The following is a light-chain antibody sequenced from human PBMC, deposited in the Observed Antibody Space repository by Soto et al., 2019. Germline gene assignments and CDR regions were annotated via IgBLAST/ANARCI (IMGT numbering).Light chain of an antibody. CDR3: PQSYSSPAT. J-gene: IGKJ1*01. Sequence: DIQMTQSPSSLSASVGERVTITCRASQSIDKYLNWYQHKPGKPTYLLIYAASHLRSGVPTRFSGRGTGTSFTLTISSLQYEDIATYYCPQSYSSPATFGRGTTVELK. CDR1: QSIDKY. CDR2: AAS. V-gene: IGKV1-39*01.